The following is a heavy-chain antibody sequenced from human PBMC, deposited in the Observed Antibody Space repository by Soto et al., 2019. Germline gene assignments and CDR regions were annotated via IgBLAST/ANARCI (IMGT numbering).Heavy chain of an antibody. CDR3: ARDLSYGSGRYYYYYGMDV. D-gene: IGHD3-10*01. Sequence: EVQLVESGGGLVKPGGSLRLSCAASGFTFSSYSRNWVRQAPGKGLEWVSSISSSSSYIYYADSVKGRFTTSRDNAKNSLYLQMNSLRAEDTAVYYCARDLSYGSGRYYYYYGMDVWGQGTTVTVSS. V-gene: IGHV3-21*01. CDR2: ISSSSSYI. CDR1: GFTFSSYS. J-gene: IGHJ6*02.